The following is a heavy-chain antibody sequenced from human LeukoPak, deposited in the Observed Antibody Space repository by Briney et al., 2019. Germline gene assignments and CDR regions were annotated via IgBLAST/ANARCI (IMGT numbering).Heavy chain of an antibody. D-gene: IGHD6-13*01. J-gene: IGHJ4*02. CDR1: GGSISSYY. V-gene: IGHV4-4*07. Sequence: SETLSLTCTVSGGSISSYYWSWIRQPAGKGLEWIGRIYTSGSTNYNPSLKSRVTMSVDTSKNQFSPKLSSVTAADTAVYYCAREDSSSWYRGFDYWGQGTLVTVSS. CDR3: AREDSSSWYRGFDY. CDR2: IYTSGST.